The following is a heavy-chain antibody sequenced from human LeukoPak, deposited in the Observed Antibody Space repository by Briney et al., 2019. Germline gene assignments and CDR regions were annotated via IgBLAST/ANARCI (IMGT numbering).Heavy chain of an antibody. CDR3: ARHGPNYYDSSGYHPKFDY. Sequence: SETLSLTCTVSGGSISSYYWSWIRQPAGKGLEWIGYIYYSGSTNYNPSLKSRVTISVDTSKNQFSLKLSSVTAADTAVYCCARHGPNYYDSSGYHPKFDYWGQGTLVTVSS. CDR2: IYYSGST. CDR1: GGSISSYY. D-gene: IGHD3-22*01. J-gene: IGHJ4*02. V-gene: IGHV4-59*08.